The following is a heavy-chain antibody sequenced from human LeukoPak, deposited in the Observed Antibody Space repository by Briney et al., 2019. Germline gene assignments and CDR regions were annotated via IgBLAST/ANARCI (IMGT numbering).Heavy chain of an antibody. CDR2: INSDGSST. D-gene: IGHD2-21*02. CDR3: ARSYCGGDCYFQD. CDR1: GFTFSSYR. Sequence: GGSLRLSCAASGFTFSSYRMYWVRQAPGKGLVWVSRINSDGSSTIYADSVKGRFTISRDNAKSSLYLQMNSLRAEDTAVYYCARSYCGGDCYFQDWGQGTLVTVSS. V-gene: IGHV3-74*01. J-gene: IGHJ1*01.